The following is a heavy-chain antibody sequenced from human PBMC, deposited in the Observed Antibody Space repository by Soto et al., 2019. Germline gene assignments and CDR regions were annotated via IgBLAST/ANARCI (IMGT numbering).Heavy chain of an antibody. CDR1: GYTFIGYY. D-gene: IGHD6-19*01. CDR2: IVVGSGNT. CDR3: VWSVAGTLTDKYYFDY. Sequence: VKVSCKASGYTFIGYYMHWVRQAPRQGLEWIGWIVVGSGNTNYAQKFQERVTITRDMPTSTAYMELSSLRSEDTAVYYCVWSVAGTLTDKYYFDYWGQGTLVTVSS. J-gene: IGHJ4*02. V-gene: IGHV1-58*02.